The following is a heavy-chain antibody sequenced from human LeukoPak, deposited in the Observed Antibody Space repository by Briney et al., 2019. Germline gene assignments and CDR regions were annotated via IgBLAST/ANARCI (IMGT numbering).Heavy chain of an antibody. CDR1: AFSLSAYN. D-gene: IGHD3-16*01. CDR2: ISYTGTYI. J-gene: IGHJ4*02. Sequence: GGSLRLSCAASAFSLSAYNMNWVRQAPGKGLEWVSSISYTGTYIYYADSVKGRFTISRDNAKNSLYLQMNSLRAEDTAVYYCARAGRLVVAYVDYWGQGTLVTVSS. V-gene: IGHV3-21*01. CDR3: ARAGRLVVAYVDY.